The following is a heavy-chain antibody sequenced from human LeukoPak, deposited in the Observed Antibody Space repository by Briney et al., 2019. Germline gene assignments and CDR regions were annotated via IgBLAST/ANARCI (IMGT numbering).Heavy chain of an antibody. V-gene: IGHV4-4*07. J-gene: IGHJ4*02. Sequence: KASETLSLTCTVSGGSISSYYWSWIRQPAGKGLEWIGRIYTSGSTNYNPSLKSRVTISLDTSKNQFSLKLSSVTAADTAVYYCARTRLIAVYDYWGQGTLVTVSS. CDR2: IYTSGST. CDR3: ARTRLIAVYDY. CDR1: GGSISSYY. D-gene: IGHD6-19*01.